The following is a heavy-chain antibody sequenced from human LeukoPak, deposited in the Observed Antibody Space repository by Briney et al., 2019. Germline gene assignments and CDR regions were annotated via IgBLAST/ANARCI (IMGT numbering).Heavy chain of an antibody. CDR3: ARDLYGGTGTYCDY. CDR2: IYYSGTT. D-gene: IGHD3-10*01. V-gene: IGHV4-61*01. CDR1: GYSISIGYY. Sequence: SETLSLTCTVSGYSISIGYYWGWIRQPPGKGPEWIGYIYYSGTTTYNPSLRSRVTISVDTSKNQFSLKLSSVTAADTAVYFCARDLYGGTGTYCDYWGQGTLVTVSS. J-gene: IGHJ4*02.